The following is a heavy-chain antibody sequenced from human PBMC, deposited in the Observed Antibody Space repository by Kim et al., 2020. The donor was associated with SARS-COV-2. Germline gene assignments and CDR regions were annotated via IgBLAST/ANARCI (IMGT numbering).Heavy chain of an antibody. J-gene: IGHJ6*02. V-gene: IGHV4-30-2*01. CDR3: ARVHYGSGGFYGMDV. D-gene: IGHD3-10*01. Sequence: PSLKSRVTISVDRSKNQFSLKLSSVTAADTAVYYCARVHYGSGGFYGMDVWGQGTTVTVSS.